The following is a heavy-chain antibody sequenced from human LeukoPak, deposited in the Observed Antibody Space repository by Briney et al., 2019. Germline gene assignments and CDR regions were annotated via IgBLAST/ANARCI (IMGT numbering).Heavy chain of an antibody. V-gene: IGHV1-24*01. Sequence: ASVKVSCKVSGYTLTELSMHWVRQAPGKGLEWMGGFDPEDGETIYAQKFQGRVAMTEDTSTDTAYMELSSLRSEDTAVYYCATSYYDYVWGSYRPFDYWGQGTLVTVSS. CDR2: FDPEDGET. D-gene: IGHD3-16*02. CDR1: GYTLTELS. J-gene: IGHJ4*02. CDR3: ATSYYDYVWGSYRPFDY.